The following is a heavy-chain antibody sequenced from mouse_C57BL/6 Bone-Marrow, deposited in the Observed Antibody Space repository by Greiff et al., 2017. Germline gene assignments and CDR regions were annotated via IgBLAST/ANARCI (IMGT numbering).Heavy chain of an antibody. CDR1: GFTFSSYG. CDR3: ARRDYYSNFYAMDY. J-gene: IGHJ4*01. V-gene: IGHV5-6*01. Sequence: EVQLVESGGDLVKPGGSLKLSCAASGFTFSSYGMSWVRQPPDKRLEWVATISSGGSYTYYPDSVKGRFTIARDNAKNTLYLQMSSLKSEDTAMYYCARRDYYSNFYAMDYWGQGTSVTVSS. D-gene: IGHD2-5*01. CDR2: ISSGGSYT.